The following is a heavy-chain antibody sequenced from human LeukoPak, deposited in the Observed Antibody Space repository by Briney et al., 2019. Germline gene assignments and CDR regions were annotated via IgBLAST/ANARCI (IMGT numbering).Heavy chain of an antibody. V-gene: IGHV4-39*01. CDR3: ASTLRFLPYRRFDY. D-gene: IGHD3-3*01. CDR2: IYQSGSVSS. Sequence: SETLSLTCSVSGGSIISSNYYWGWIRQPPGKGLEWIGSIYQSGSVSSHYNPSLKSRVTIFGDTSKNQFFLRLSSVTAADTAVYYCASTLRFLPYRRFDYWGQGTLVTVPS. CDR1: GGSIISSNYY. J-gene: IGHJ4*02.